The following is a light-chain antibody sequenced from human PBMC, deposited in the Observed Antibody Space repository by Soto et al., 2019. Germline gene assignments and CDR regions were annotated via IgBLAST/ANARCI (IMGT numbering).Light chain of an antibody. CDR2: KAS. Sequence: DIQMTQSPSTLSGSVGGSVTITCPASQTISSWLAWYQQKPGKAPKLLIYKASTLKSGVPSRFSGSGSGTEFTLTISSLQPDDFATYYCQHYNSYSEAVGQGTKVDIK. CDR3: QHYNSYSEA. CDR1: QTISSW. J-gene: IGKJ1*01. V-gene: IGKV1-5*03.